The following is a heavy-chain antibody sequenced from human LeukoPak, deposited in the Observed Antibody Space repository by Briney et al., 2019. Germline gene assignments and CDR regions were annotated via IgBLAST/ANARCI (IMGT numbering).Heavy chain of an antibody. CDR1: GFTFSEAW. Sequence: GGSLRLSCAASGFTFSEAWMHWVRQAPGKGLVWVSRINNDGSTTRYADSVKGRFAISRDNAKNTLYLQMNSLRAEDTAVYYCARVSGPGMNEYFHLWGQGTLVTDSS. V-gene: IGHV3-74*01. D-gene: IGHD3-10*01. CDR3: ARVSGPGMNEYFHL. CDR2: INNDGSTT. J-gene: IGHJ1*01.